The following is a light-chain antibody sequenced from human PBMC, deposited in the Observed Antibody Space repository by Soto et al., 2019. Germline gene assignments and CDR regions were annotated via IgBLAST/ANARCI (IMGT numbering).Light chain of an antibody. CDR1: QSVSSSY. Sequence: EIVLTQSPGTLSLSPGERATLSSRASQSVSSSYLAWYQQKPGQAPGLLIYGASSRATGIPDRFSGSGSGTDFTLTISRLEPEDFAVYYCQQYGSSPLTFGGGTKVEI. V-gene: IGKV3-20*01. CDR2: GAS. CDR3: QQYGSSPLT. J-gene: IGKJ4*01.